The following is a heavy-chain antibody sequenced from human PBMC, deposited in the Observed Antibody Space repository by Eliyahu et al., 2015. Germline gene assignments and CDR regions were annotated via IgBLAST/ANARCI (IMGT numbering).Heavy chain of an antibody. D-gene: IGHD3-10*01. Sequence: QVQLVQSGAEVKKPGASVKVSCKASGYTFTGYYIHWVRQAPGQGLEWMGRINPNSGGTNYAQRFQGRVTMTTDTSISTAYMELSRLTSDDSAVYYCARDGSGSPNDVFDIWGQGTMVTVSS. CDR3: ARDGSGSPNDVFDI. CDR1: GYTFTGYY. V-gene: IGHV1-2*06. J-gene: IGHJ3*02. CDR2: INPNSGGT.